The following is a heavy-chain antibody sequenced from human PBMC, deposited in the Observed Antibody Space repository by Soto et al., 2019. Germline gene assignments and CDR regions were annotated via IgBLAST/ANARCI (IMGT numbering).Heavy chain of an antibody. CDR3: ARLSGSLQSCFDP. CDR2: IYYSGNT. V-gene: IGHV4-31*01. Sequence: QVQLQESGPGLVKPSQTLSLTCIVSGGSISSNDLYWSWISQHPGNGLEWIGYIYYSGNTYYNPSLKSLVTIVVDPSKIQFSLMVSSVTAADTSVYYCARLSGSLQSCFDPWGPGTLVTVAS. J-gene: IGHJ5*02. D-gene: IGHD6-13*01. CDR1: GGSISSNDLY.